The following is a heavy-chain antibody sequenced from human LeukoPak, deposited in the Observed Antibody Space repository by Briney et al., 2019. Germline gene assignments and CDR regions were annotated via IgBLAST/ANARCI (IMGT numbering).Heavy chain of an antibody. J-gene: IGHJ4*02. V-gene: IGHV1-24*01. D-gene: IGHD1-26*01. Sequence: ASVTVSFKVSGYTLTELSMHWVRQAPARGLEGMGGFDPEDGETIYAQKFQGRVTMTEDTSTDTAYMELSSLRSEDTGVYYCATDRGALVFDYWGQGTLVTVSS. CDR3: ATDRGALVFDY. CDR2: FDPEDGET. CDR1: GYTLTELS.